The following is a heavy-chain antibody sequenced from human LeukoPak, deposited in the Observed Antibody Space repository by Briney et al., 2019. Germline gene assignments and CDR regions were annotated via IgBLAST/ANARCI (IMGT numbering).Heavy chain of an antibody. V-gene: IGHV3-30*18. CDR2: ISYDGSNK. CDR1: GFTFSSYG. Sequence: GGSLRLFCAASGFTFSSYGMHWVRQAPGKGLEWVAVISYDGSNKYYADSVKGRFTISRDNSKNTLYLQMNSLRAEDTAVYYCAKDTGSGWYYFDYWGQGTLVTVSS. J-gene: IGHJ4*02. CDR3: AKDTGSGWYYFDY. D-gene: IGHD6-19*01.